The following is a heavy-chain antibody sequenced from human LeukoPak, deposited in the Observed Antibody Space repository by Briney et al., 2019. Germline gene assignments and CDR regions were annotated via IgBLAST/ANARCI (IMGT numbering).Heavy chain of an antibody. V-gene: IGHV4-59*01. J-gene: IGHJ5*02. Sequence: SETLSLTCTLSGGSFSSYYWSWIRQPPGKGLEWIGYIYYSGSTNYNPSLKSRVTISVDTSKNQFSLKLSSVTAADTAVYYCARDSYYDSSGYYYRWFDPWGQGTLVTVSS. CDR2: IYYSGST. CDR1: GGSFSSYY. D-gene: IGHD3-22*01. CDR3: ARDSYYDSSGYYYRWFDP.